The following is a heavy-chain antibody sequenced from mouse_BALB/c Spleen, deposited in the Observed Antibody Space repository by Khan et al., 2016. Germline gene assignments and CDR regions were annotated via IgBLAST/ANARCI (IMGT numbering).Heavy chain of an antibody. V-gene: IGHV14-3*02. CDR3: ARSPYDYDVGFAY. CDR2: IDPANGNT. CDR1: GFNIKDTY. J-gene: IGHJ3*01. Sequence: VQLQQSGAELVKPGASVKLSCTASGFNIKDTYMHWVKQRPEQGLEWIGRIDPANGNTTYDPKFQGQATITADTSSNTAYLQLRSLTSEDTDVYYCARSPYDYDVGFAYWGQGTLVTVTA. D-gene: IGHD2-4*01.